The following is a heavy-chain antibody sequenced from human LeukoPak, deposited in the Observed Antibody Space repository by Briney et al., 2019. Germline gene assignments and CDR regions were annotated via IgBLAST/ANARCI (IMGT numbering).Heavy chain of an antibody. CDR1: GFTFDDYA. Sequence: PGRSLRLSCAASGFTFDDYAMHWVRQAPGKGLEWVSGISWNSGSIGYADSVKGRFTISRDNAKNSLYLQMNSLRAEDTALYYCAKLSSLGWSPHDDWGQGTLVTVSS. J-gene: IGHJ4*02. V-gene: IGHV3-9*01. CDR2: ISWNSGSI. CDR3: AKLSSLGWSPHDD. D-gene: IGHD3/OR15-3a*01.